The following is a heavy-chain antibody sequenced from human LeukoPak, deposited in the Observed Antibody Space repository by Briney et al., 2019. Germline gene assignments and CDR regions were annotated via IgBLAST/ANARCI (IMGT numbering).Heavy chain of an antibody. CDR3: ARLDGSYRAFDY. CDR1: GFTLISNY. V-gene: IGHV3-53*01. CDR2: IYSGGST. J-gene: IGHJ4*02. D-gene: IGHD1-26*01. Sequence: GGSLRLSCAASGFTLISNYMSWGRHAPGKGLGWVSVIYSGGSTYYADSVKGRFNISRNNSTTTLYLQMNSLRAEATAVYYCARLDGSYRAFDYWGQGTLVTVSS.